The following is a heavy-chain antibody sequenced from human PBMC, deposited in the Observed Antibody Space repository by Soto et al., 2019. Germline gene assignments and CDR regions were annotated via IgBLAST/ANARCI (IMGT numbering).Heavy chain of an antibody. D-gene: IGHD6-6*01. V-gene: IGHV4-38-2*01. CDR1: GYSISSGYY. CDR2: IYHSGST. Sequence: SETLSLTCAVSGYSISSGYYWGWIRQPPGKGLEWIGSIYHSGSTYYNPSLKSRVTISVDTSKNQFSLKLSSVTAADTAVYYCAREYSSSGDFGFDPWGQGTLVTAPQ. CDR3: AREYSSSGDFGFDP. J-gene: IGHJ5*02.